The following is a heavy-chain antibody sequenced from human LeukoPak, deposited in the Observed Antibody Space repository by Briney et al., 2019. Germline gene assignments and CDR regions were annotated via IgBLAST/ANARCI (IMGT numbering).Heavy chain of an antibody. J-gene: IGHJ4*02. D-gene: IGHD3-10*01. CDR3: ATPYGSGSYSVGPFDY. Sequence: GGSLRLSCAASGFTFSSYGMHWVRQAPGKGLEWVSAISGSGGSTYYADSVKGRFTISRDNSKNTLYLQMNSLRAEDTAVYYCATPYGSGSYSVGPFDYWGQGTLVTVSS. CDR1: GFTFSSYG. V-gene: IGHV3-23*01. CDR2: ISGSGGST.